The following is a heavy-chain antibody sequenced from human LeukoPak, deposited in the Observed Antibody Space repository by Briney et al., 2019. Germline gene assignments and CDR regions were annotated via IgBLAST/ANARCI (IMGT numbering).Heavy chain of an antibody. V-gene: IGHV3-30*02. CDR1: GFTFSSYG. D-gene: IGHD3-10*01. CDR2: IRYDGSNK. J-gene: IGHJ3*02. CDR3: AKDPTRVPGAFDI. Sequence: PGGALRISCVASGFTFSSYGMHWGRPAPGKGLGGGAFIRYDGSNKYYADSVKGRFTISRDNSKNTLYLQMNSLRAEDTAVYYCAKDPTRVPGAFDIWGQGTMVTVSS.